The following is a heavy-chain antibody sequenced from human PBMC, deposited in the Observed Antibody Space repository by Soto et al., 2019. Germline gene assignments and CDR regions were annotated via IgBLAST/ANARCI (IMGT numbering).Heavy chain of an antibody. CDR3: ARSPYSVSYLAYFDY. Sequence: QVLLVESGGGVVQPGRSLRLSCAASGFTFSSYGMHWVRQAPGKGLEWVAVISYDGSNKYYADSVKGRFTISRDNSKNTLYLQMNSLRAEDTAVYYCARSPYSVSYLAYFDYWGQGTLVTVSS. V-gene: IGHV3-30*03. D-gene: IGHD1-26*01. CDR1: GFTFSSYG. CDR2: ISYDGSNK. J-gene: IGHJ4*02.